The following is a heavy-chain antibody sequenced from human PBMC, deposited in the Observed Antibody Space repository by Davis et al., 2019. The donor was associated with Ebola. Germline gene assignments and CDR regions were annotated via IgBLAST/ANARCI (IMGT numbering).Heavy chain of an antibody. Sequence: GGSLRLSCVASGFRFSDYYINWIRQAPGKGLEWISAISNNGKFTYYADSVKCRVTIYRDNAESSLYLEINRLRFEDTAVYYCTRGDVWGQGTKVTVSS. CDR3: TRGDV. CDR1: GFRFSDYY. J-gene: IGHJ6*02. V-gene: IGHV3-11*06. CDR2: ISNNGKFT.